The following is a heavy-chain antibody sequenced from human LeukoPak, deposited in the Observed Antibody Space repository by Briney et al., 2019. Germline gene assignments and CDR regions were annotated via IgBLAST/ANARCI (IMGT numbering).Heavy chain of an antibody. CDR2: INHSGST. V-gene: IGHV4-34*01. CDR3: ARGPRITIFGVARPFDP. CDR1: GGSFSGYY. Sequence: SETLSLTCAVYGGSFSGYYWSWIRQPPGKGLELIGEINHSGSTNYNPSLKSRVTISVDTSKNQFSLKLSSVTAADTAVYYCARGPRITIFGVARPFDPWGQGTLVTVYS. D-gene: IGHD3-3*01. J-gene: IGHJ5*02.